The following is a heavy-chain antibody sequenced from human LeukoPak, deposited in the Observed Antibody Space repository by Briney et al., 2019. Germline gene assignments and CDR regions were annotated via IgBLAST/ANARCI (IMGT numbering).Heavy chain of an antibody. CDR1: GFTFGDYY. CDR2: ISSSSSYT. CDR3: ARELGYCSGGSCYSDY. V-gene: IGHV3-11*06. Sequence: GGSLRLSCAASGFTFGDYYMSWIRQAPGKGLEWVSYISSSSSYTNYADSVKGRFTISRDNAKNSLYLQMNSLRAEDTAVYYCARELGYCSGGSCYSDYWGQGTLVTVSS. D-gene: IGHD2-15*01. J-gene: IGHJ4*02.